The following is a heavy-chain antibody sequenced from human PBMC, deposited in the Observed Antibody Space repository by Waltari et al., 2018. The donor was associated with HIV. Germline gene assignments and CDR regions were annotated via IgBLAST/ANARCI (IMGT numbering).Heavy chain of an antibody. Sequence: QLQLQESGPGLVKPSETLSLTCTVSGASVSSGDSYWSWIRQPPGKGLGWIGVRYDYGTTNSNPSLESRLTISVDTSTNSFSLRLTSVTTSDTAVYYCARAKVHAVDDPRPLDYWGQGTLVSVSS. V-gene: IGHV4-61*03. D-gene: IGHD1-1*01. CDR1: GASVSSGDSY. CDR3: ARAKVHAVDDPRPLDY. J-gene: IGHJ4*02. CDR2: RYDYGTT.